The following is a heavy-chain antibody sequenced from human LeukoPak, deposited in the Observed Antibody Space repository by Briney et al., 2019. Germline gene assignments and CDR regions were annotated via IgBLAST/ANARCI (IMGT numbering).Heavy chain of an antibody. CDR1: GFTFSSYS. J-gene: IGHJ6*02. Sequence: GGSLRLSCAASGFTFSSYSMNWVRQAPGKGLEWVAVISYDGSNKYYADSVKGRFTISRDNSKNTLYLQMNSLRAEDTAVYYCARFAVVVVPAAAYYGMDVWGQGTTVTVSS. D-gene: IGHD2-2*01. CDR2: ISYDGSNK. CDR3: ARFAVVVVPAAAYYGMDV. V-gene: IGHV3-30*03.